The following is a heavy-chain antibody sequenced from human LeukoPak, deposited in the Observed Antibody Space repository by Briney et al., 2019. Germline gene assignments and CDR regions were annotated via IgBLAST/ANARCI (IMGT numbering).Heavy chain of an antibody. CDR3: ARGGYYGSGNDFRFDP. CDR2: IHYTGST. Sequence: MPSETLSLTCTVSGGSISSYYWSRIRQSPGKGLECIGYIHYTGSTNYNPSLKSRVTISVETSKNQFSLKLKSVTAADTAVYYCARGGYYGSGNDFRFDPWGQGTLVTVSS. D-gene: IGHD3-10*01. J-gene: IGHJ5*02. CDR1: GGSISSYY. V-gene: IGHV4-59*01.